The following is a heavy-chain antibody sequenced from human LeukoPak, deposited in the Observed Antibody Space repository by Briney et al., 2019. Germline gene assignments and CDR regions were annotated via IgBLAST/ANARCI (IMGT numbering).Heavy chain of an antibody. CDR1: GVSVSSNSAA. V-gene: IGHV6-1*01. Sequence: SQTLSLTCASSGVSVSSNSAAWNWIRQSPSRGLEWLGWTYYRSKWYNDYAVSVKSRITINPDTSKNQFSLQLNSVTPEDTAVYYCARVARFGDLFPNWFDPWGLGTLVTVFS. CDR2: TYYRSKWYN. D-gene: IGHD3-10*01. CDR3: ARVARFGDLFPNWFDP. J-gene: IGHJ5*02.